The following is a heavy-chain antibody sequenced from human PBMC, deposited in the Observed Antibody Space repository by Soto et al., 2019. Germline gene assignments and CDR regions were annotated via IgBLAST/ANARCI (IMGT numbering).Heavy chain of an antibody. D-gene: IGHD2-15*01. CDR2: INAGNGNT. CDR3: AICSGGSCYVWPVDY. J-gene: IGHJ4*02. Sequence: QVQLVQSGAEVKKPGASVKISCKASGYTFTSYAMHWVRQAPGQRLEWMGWINAGNGNTKYSQKFQGRVTITRDTSASTAYMELSSLRSEDTAVYYCAICSGGSCYVWPVDYWGQGTLVTVSS. V-gene: IGHV1-3*01. CDR1: GYTFTSYA.